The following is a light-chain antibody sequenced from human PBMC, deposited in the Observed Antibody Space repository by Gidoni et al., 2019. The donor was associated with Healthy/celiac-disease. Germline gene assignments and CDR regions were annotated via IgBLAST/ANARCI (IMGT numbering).Light chain of an antibody. CDR2: DAS. CDR1: QSISSY. Sequence: PSTLSAAVRDRVTITCRASQSISSYLNWYQQKQGKAPKLLIYDASSFETGAPSRVSGRGSGTDFTFTISSLQPDDIATYYCQQYDNLPYTFGQGTKLEIK. CDR3: QQYDNLPYT. J-gene: IGKJ2*01. V-gene: IGKV1-33*01.